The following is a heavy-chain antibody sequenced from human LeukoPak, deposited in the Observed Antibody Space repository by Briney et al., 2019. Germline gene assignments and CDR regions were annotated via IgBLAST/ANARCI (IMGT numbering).Heavy chain of an antibody. CDR2: INADGSTI. D-gene: IGHD2-2*01. J-gene: IGHJ6*02. V-gene: IGHV3-74*01. CDR3: ARVVPAEYYYYGMDV. Sequence: GGSLRLSCAASGFTFSSSWLHWVRQAPGKGLVWVSRINADGSTIDYADSVKGRFTISRDNAKDTLYLQMNSLRAEDTAVYYCARVVPAEYYYYGMDVWGQGTTVTVSS. CDR1: GFTFSSSW.